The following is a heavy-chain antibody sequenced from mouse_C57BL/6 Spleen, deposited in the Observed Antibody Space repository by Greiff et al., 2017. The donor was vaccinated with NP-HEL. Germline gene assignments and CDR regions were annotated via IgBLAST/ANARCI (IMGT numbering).Heavy chain of an antibody. CDR3: ARDGATMVYFDY. CDR1: GYAFSSYW. D-gene: IGHD2-1*01. CDR2: IYPGDGDT. V-gene: IGHV1-80*01. J-gene: IGHJ2*01. Sequence: QVQLQQSGAELVKPGASVKISCKASGYAFSSYWMNWVKQRPGKGLEWIGQIYPGDGDTNYNGKFKGKATLTADKSSSTAYMQLSSLTSEDSAVYFCARDGATMVYFDYWGQGTTLTVSS.